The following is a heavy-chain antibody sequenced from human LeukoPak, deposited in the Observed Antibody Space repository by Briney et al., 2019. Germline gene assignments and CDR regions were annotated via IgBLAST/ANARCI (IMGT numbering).Heavy chain of an antibody. V-gene: IGHV3-7*01. J-gene: IGHJ6*03. CDR1: GFTFSNYW. Sequence: GGSLRLSCATSGFTFSNYWMSWVRQAPGKGLECVANINQDGSEKYSVDSVKGRFTISRDNAKNSLFLQMNSLRAEDTAVYYCARGPSGYYYYFYMDVWGKGTTVTISS. CDR3: ARGPSGYYYYFYMDV. CDR2: INQDGSEK. D-gene: IGHD7-27*01.